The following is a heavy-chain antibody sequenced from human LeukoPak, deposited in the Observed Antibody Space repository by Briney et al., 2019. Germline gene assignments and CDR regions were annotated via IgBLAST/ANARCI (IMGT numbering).Heavy chain of an antibody. D-gene: IGHD6-13*01. Sequence: SESLSLTCTVSGGSISSYYWNWIRQPPGKGLEWIGYINYIRTTDYNPSLKSRVTISLDTSKNRFSLRLSSVTAADTAMYYCARSYSSSDHYYYYGMDVWGQGTTVTVSS. CDR3: ARSYSSSDHYYYYGMDV. V-gene: IGHV4-59*08. CDR2: INYIRTT. CDR1: GGSISSYY. J-gene: IGHJ6*02.